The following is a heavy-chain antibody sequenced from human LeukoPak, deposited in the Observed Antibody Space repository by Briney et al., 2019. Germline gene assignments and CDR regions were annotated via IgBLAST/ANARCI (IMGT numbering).Heavy chain of an antibody. J-gene: IGHJ4*02. CDR1: GYTFTSYG. Sequence: ASVKVSCKASGYTFTSYGISWVRQAPGQGLEWMGWISAYNGNTNYAQKLQGRVTMTTDTSTSTAYTELRSLRSDDTAVYYCARVPGRGYSGYGKVALSDYWGQGTLVTVSS. V-gene: IGHV1-18*01. D-gene: IGHD5-12*01. CDR3: ARVPGRGYSGYGKVALSDY. CDR2: ISAYNGNT.